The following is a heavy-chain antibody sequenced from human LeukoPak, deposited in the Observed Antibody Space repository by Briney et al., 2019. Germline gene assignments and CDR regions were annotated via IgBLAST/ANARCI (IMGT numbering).Heavy chain of an antibody. Sequence: PSETLSLTCAVYGGSFIGYCGSWVRQPPGKGLERSGEINHSGSTNYNPPLRSRVTISVDTSKNQFSLKLSSVIAEDTAVYYCARGVRDILPGYYKGHFDYWGQGTLVSVSS. CDR3: ARGVRDILPGYYKGHFDY. V-gene: IGHV4-34*01. CDR2: INHSGST. D-gene: IGHD3-9*01. CDR1: GGSFIGYC. J-gene: IGHJ4*02.